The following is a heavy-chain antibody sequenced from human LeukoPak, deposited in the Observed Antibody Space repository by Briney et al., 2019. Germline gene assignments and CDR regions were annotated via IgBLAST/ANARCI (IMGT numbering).Heavy chain of an antibody. V-gene: IGHV3-23*01. D-gene: IGHD3-9*01. CDR1: GFIFSNYA. J-gene: IGHJ4*02. Sequence: GASLRLSCAASGFIFSNYAMSWARQAPGKGLEWVSAIVGSGANTYYADSVKGRFTISRGNPRNTLYLQMNSLRAEDTAVYYCAKLGDYHVLAGYYDPDNWGQGTLVTVSS. CDR2: IVGSGANT. CDR3: AKLGDYHVLAGYYDPDN.